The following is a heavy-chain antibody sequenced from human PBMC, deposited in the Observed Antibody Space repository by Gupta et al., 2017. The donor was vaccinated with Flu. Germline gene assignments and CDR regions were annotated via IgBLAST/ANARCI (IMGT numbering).Heavy chain of an antibody. V-gene: IGHV3-7*01. J-gene: IGHJ6*02. D-gene: IGHD3-10*01. CDR3: ARDHRLLWFGELLEKPHYYYGMDV. CDR1: GFTFSSYW. CDR2: IKQDGSEK. Sequence: EVQLVESGGGLVQPGGSLRLSCAASGFTFSSYWMSWVRQAPGKGLEWVANIKQDGSEKYYVDSVKGRFTISRDNAKNSLYLQMNSLRAEDTAVYYCARDHRLLWFGELLEKPHYYYGMDVWGQGTTVTVSS.